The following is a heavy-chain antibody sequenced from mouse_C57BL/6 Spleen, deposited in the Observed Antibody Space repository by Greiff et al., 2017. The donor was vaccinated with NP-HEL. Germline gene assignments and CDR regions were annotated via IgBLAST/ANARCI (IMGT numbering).Heavy chain of an antibody. V-gene: IGHV1-50*01. J-gene: IGHJ3*01. Sequence: QVQLKESGAELVKPGASVKLSCKASGYTFTSYWMQWVKQRPGQGLEWIGEIDPSDSYTNYNQKFKGKATLTVDTSSSTAYMQLSSLTSEDSAVYYCARGDSSGYAYWGQGTLVTVSA. CDR2: IDPSDSYT. CDR1: GYTFTSYW. CDR3: ARGDSSGYAY. D-gene: IGHD3-2*02.